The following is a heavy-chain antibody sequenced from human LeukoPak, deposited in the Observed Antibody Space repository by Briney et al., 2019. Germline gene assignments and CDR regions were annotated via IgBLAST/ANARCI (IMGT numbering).Heavy chain of an antibody. CDR2: IHISGNT. CDR3: ARVSYSSGWRRNYYYMDV. Sequence: SETLSLTCNVSGGSISSGSYCWSWIRQPAGKGLEWIGHIHISGNTNYNPSLKSRVTISVDTSKNQFSLKLSSVTAADTAVYYCARVSYSSGWRRNYYYMDVWGKGTTVTVSS. CDR1: GGSISSGSYC. D-gene: IGHD6-19*01. V-gene: IGHV4-61*09. J-gene: IGHJ6*03.